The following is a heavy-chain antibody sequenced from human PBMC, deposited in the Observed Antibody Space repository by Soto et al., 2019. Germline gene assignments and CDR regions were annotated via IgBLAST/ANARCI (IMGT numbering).Heavy chain of an antibody. CDR1: GDSFSNSSVA. V-gene: IGHV6-1*01. CDR3: VRDRGWLQIDP. J-gene: IGHJ5*02. Sequence: PSQTLSLTCAISGDSFSNSSVAWNWIRQSPTRDLEWLGRTYYRSKWYVDYAVSVNSRITIDPDTSKNQFSLQLISVTPEDTAVYYCVRDRGWLQIDPWGQGTQDT. D-gene: IGHD3-10*01. CDR2: TYYRSKWYV.